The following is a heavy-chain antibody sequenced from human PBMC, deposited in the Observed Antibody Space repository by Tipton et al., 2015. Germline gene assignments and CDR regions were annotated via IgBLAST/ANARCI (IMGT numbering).Heavy chain of an antibody. V-gene: IGHV4-61*01. Sequence: GLVKPSETLSLTCTVSGGSVSSGSYYWSWIRQPPGKGLEWIGYISFSDTTHYNPSLKSRITISLNMSKNQFSLKMCSVTAADSAVYFCARDLEHGMCVWGQGTTVTVS. CDR3: ARDLEHGMCV. J-gene: IGHJ6*02. CDR2: ISFSDTT. CDR1: GGSVSSGSYY.